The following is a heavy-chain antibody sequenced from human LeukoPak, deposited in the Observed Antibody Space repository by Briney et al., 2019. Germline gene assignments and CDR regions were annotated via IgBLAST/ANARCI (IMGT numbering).Heavy chain of an antibody. Sequence: GGSLRLSCAASGFTFNSHAMSWVRQAPGKGLEWVSGLSGGGGSTYHADFVKGRFTISRDNSKNTLSLQMNSLRVEDTALYYCARDQAYDYVWGSNRYAYWGQGTLVTVSS. CDR1: GFTFNSHA. V-gene: IGHV3-23*01. J-gene: IGHJ4*02. D-gene: IGHD3-16*02. CDR2: LSGGGGST. CDR3: ARDQAYDYVWGSNRYAY.